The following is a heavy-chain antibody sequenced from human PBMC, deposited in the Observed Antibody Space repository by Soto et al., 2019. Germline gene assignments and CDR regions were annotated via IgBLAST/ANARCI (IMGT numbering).Heavy chain of an antibody. CDR1: GFTFSDYA. V-gene: IGHV3-30*18. Sequence: QVQLVESGGGVVQPGRSLRLSCAASGFTFSDYAIHWVRQAPGKGLEWVAVISDDGSNEYYVASVKGRFTISRDNSTTTVYLQMNSLRGEDTAVYYCAKELRPAYRTGWLDHWGQGTLVTVSS. D-gene: IGHD1-1*01. CDR3: AKELRPAYRTGWLDH. CDR2: ISDDGSNE. J-gene: IGHJ5*02.